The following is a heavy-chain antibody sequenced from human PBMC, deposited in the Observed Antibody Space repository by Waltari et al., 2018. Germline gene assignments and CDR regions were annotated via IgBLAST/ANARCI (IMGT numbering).Heavy chain of an antibody. J-gene: IGHJ3*02. D-gene: IGHD3-10*01. V-gene: IGHV1-69*01. Sequence: QVQLVQSGAEVKKPGSSVKVSCKASGGTFSSYAISWVRQAPGPGLEWKGGIIPIFGTANYAQKFQGRVTITADESTSTAYMELSSLRSEDTAVYYCARGGFYYGSGSYIGDAFDIWGQGTMVTVSS. CDR3: ARGGFYYGSGSYIGDAFDI. CDR2: IIPIFGTA. CDR1: GGTFSSYA.